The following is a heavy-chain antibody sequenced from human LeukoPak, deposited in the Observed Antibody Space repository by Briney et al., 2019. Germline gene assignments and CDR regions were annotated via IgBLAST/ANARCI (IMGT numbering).Heavy chain of an antibody. V-gene: IGHV3-74*01. D-gene: IGHD3-10*01. CDR3: ARDYYDSGDY. J-gene: IGHJ4*02. Sequence: PGGSLRLSCAASGFTFSGYWMNWVRQAPGKGLVWVSRITSDGSSTFYADSVKGRFTISRDNAKNTLLPQMNSLRVEDTAVYYCARDYYDSGDYWGQGTLVTVSS. CDR2: ITSDGSST. CDR1: GFTFSGYW.